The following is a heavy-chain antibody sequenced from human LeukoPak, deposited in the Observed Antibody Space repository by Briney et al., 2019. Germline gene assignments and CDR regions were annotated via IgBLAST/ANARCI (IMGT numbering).Heavy chain of an antibody. V-gene: IGHV3-23*01. J-gene: IGHJ6*02. CDR1: GFTFSSYA. CDR2: ISGSGGST. D-gene: IGHD3-10*01. CDR3: AKSYGSGNPYYYYCMDV. Sequence: GGSLRLSCAASGFTFSSYAMSWVRQAPGKGLEWVSAISGSGGSTYYADSVKGRFTISRDNSKNTLYLQMNSLRAEDTAVYYCAKSYGSGNPYYYYCMDVWGQGTTVTVSS.